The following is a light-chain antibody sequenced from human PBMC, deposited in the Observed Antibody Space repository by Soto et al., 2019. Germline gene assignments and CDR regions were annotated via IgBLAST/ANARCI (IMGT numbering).Light chain of an antibody. Sequence: DIQMTQSPSTLSASVGDRVTITCRASQSISSRLAGYQQKPGKAPKLLIYKASTLESGVPTRFSGSGSGTEFSLTISSLQPDDFATYYCQQYNSYSPLTLGGGTKVEIK. V-gene: IGKV1-5*03. CDR3: QQYNSYSPLT. CDR1: QSISSR. CDR2: KAS. J-gene: IGKJ4*01.